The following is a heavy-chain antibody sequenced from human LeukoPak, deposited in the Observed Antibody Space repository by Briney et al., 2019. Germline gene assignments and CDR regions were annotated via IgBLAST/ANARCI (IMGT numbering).Heavy chain of an antibody. CDR2: MYTSGST. Sequence: SQTLSLTCTVSGGSINSGSYYWSWIRQPAGMGLEWIGRMYTSGSTNYNPSLKSRVSMSVDTSKNLLSLKLSSVTAADTAVYYCARVGVVPAAPAWYMDVWGKGTTVTVSS. CDR3: ARVGVVPAAPAWYMDV. CDR1: GGSINSGSYY. V-gene: IGHV4-61*02. D-gene: IGHD2-2*01. J-gene: IGHJ6*03.